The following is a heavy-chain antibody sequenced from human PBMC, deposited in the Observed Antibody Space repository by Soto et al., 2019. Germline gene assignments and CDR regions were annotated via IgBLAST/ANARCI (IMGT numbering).Heavy chain of an antibody. V-gene: IGHV1-69*06. J-gene: IGHJ4*02. CDR3: ARDKEEGIGY. CDR1: GGTFSSYA. CDR2: IIPIFGTA. Sequence: SMKVSCKASGGTFSSYAISWVRQAPGQGLEWMGGIIPIFGTANYAQKFQGRVTITADKSTSTAYMELSSLRSEDTAVYYCARDKEEGIGYWGQGTLVTVSS. D-gene: IGHD2-21*01.